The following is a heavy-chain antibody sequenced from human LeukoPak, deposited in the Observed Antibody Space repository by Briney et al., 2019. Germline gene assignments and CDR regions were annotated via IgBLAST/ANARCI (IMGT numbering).Heavy chain of an antibody. V-gene: IGHV3-74*01. CDR2: TNRDGGST. Sequence: PGGCLRLSCAASGSTFSSYWMHWVRQAPGKGLVWVSRTNRDGGSTNYADSVKGRFTISRDNAKNTLYLQMNSLRGEDTAVYYCARGGDYGDYAAYWGQGTLVTVSS. CDR3: ARGGDYGDYAAY. CDR1: GSTFSSYW. D-gene: IGHD4-17*01. J-gene: IGHJ4*02.